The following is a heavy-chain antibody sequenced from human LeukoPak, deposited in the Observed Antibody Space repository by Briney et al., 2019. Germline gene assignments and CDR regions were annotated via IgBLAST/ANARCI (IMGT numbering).Heavy chain of an antibody. J-gene: IGHJ6*03. D-gene: IGHD2-8*01. CDR3: PRPNGGDYYMDV. Sequence: PGGSLRLSCAASGFTFSSYWMTWVRRAPGKGLEWVAQIKQDGSEEYYVDSVMGRFTISRDNAKNSLDLQMNSLRAEDTAVYYCPRPNGGDYYMDVWGKGPTVTVPS. V-gene: IGHV3-7*01. CDR1: GFTFSSYW. CDR2: IKQDGSEE.